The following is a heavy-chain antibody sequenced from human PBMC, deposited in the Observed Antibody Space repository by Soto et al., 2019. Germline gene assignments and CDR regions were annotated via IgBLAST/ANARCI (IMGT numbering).Heavy chain of an antibody. D-gene: IGHD2-15*01. Sequence: ASVKVSCKASGYTFTSYSMHWVGQAPGRGLEWMGWINASNGSTKYSQKFPGRVTITRDTPASTAYMELSSLRSEETAVYYCAREYCSGSSCYYTGSFYYYYYGMDVWGQGTTVTVSS. CDR1: GYTFTSYS. J-gene: IGHJ6*02. CDR3: AREYCSGSSCYYTGSFYYYYYGMDV. V-gene: IGHV1-3*01. CDR2: INASNGST.